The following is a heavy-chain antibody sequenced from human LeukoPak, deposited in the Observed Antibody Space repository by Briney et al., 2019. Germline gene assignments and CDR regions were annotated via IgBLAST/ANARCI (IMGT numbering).Heavy chain of an antibody. D-gene: IGHD3-22*01. V-gene: IGHV3-23*01. CDR3: AKWYYYDSSGYFPYYYYYYGMDV. Sequence: GGSLRLSCAASGFTFSSYAMSWVRQAPGKGLEWVSAISGSGGSTYYADSVKGRFTISRDNSKNTLYLQMNSLRAEDTAVYYCAKWYYYDSSGYFPYYYYYYGMDVWGQGTTVTASS. J-gene: IGHJ6*02. CDR1: GFTFSSYA. CDR2: ISGSGGST.